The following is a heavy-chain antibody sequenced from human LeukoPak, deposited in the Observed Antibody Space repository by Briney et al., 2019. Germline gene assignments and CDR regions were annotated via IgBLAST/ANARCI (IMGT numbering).Heavy chain of an antibody. J-gene: IGHJ4*02. V-gene: IGHV4-31*03. CDR3: ARAPDGWTVDY. CDR2: IYYSGST. D-gene: IGHD5-24*01. Sequence: NTSETLSLTCTVSGGSISSGGYYWSWIRQHPGKGLEWIGYIYYSGSTYYNPSLKSRVTISVDTSKNQFSLKLSSVTAADTAVYYCARAPDGWTVDYWGQGTLVTVSS. CDR1: GGSISSGGYY.